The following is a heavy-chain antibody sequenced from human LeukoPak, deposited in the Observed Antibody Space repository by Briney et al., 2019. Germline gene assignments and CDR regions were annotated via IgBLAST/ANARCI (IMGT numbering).Heavy chain of an antibody. D-gene: IGHD3-3*01. V-gene: IGHV3-9*01. CDR3: AKDLHFGVDNYYYYGMDV. CDR1: GFTFDDYA. J-gene: IGHJ6*02. Sequence: PGRSLRLSCAASGFTFDDYAMQWVRQAPGKGLEWVSGISWNSGSIGYADSVKGRFTISRDNAKNSLYLQMNSLRAEDTALYYCAKDLHFGVDNYYYYGMDVWGQGTTVTVSS. CDR2: ISWNSGSI.